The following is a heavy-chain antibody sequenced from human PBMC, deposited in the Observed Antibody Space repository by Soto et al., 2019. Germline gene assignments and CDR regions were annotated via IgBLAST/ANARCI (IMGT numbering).Heavy chain of an antibody. CDR3: AKVFYYYDSSSEYYSDS. Sequence: PGGSLRLSCAASGFTFSSYAVSWVRQAPGKGPEWTSSISGSGSTIYYADSVKGRFTISRDNSKNTLYLQMSSLRAEDTAVYYCAKVFYYYDSSSEYYSDSRRHALPVTV. CDR2: ISGSGSTI. D-gene: IGHD3-22*01. J-gene: IGHJ4*01. V-gene: IGHV3-23*01. CDR1: GFTFSSYA.